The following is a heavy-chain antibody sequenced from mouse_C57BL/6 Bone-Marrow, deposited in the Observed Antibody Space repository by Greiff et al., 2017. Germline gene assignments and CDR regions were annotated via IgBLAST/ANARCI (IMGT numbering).Heavy chain of an antibody. J-gene: IGHJ2*01. CDR2: IDPSDSYT. CDR1: GYTFTSYW. Sequence: QVQLQQSGAELVKPGASVKLSCKASGYTFTSYWMQWVKQRPGQGLKWIGEIDPSDSYTNYNQKFKGKATLTVDTSSSTAYMQLSSLTSEDSAVYYCAREGAWTTVVFDYWGQGTTLTVSS. V-gene: IGHV1-50*01. CDR3: AREGAWTTVVFDY. D-gene: IGHD1-1*01.